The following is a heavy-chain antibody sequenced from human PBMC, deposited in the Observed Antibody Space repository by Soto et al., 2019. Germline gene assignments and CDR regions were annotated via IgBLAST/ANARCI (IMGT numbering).Heavy chain of an antibody. D-gene: IGHD6-19*01. CDR2: IYWDVDK. V-gene: IGHV2-5*02. CDR3: AHLASKQWLGDY. J-gene: IGHJ4*02. CDR1: GFSLSTSGVG. Sequence: QITLKESVPTLVNPTQTLTLTCTSSGFSLSTSGVGVGWILHPPGKALEWLAPIYWDVDKRYSPSLKSRLTITKDTSKNQVVLTMTNMDPVDTATYYCAHLASKQWLGDYWGQGTLVTVSS.